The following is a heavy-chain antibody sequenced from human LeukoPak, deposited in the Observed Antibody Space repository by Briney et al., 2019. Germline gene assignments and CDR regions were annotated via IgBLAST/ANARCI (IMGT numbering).Heavy chain of an antibody. Sequence: QAGGSLRLSCVASGFTFTKCAMSWIRQAPGKGLEWVAIITATGDTAYYADSVKGRFTISRDNSRNTVYMQMDSLRAEDTAIYYCAGDRNSDWYSPLDYWGQGTLVTVSS. D-gene: IGHD6-19*01. CDR1: GFTFTKCA. J-gene: IGHJ4*02. CDR3: AGDRNSDWYSPLDY. V-gene: IGHV3-23*01. CDR2: ITATGDTA.